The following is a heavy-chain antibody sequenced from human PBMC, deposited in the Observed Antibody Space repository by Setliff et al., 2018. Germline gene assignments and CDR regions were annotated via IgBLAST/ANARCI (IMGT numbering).Heavy chain of an antibody. CDR3: ATNSGGNTIDAFDI. J-gene: IGHJ3*02. V-gene: IGHV1-24*01. CDR1: GYTLTELS. D-gene: IGHD2-15*01. Sequence: ASVKVSCKVSGYTLTELSMHWVRQAPGKGLEWMGGFDPEDGETIYAQKFQGRVTMTEDTSTATAYMELSSLRSEDTAVYYCATNSGGNTIDAFDIWGQGTMVTVSS. CDR2: FDPEDGET.